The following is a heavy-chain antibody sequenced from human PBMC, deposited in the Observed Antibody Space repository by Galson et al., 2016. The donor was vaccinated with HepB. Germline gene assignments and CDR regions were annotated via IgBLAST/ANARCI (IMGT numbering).Heavy chain of an antibody. CDR2: IWYDGSNK. D-gene: IGHD3-10*01. CDR3: ARDEDDPSYTIDF. J-gene: IGHJ4*02. CDR1: GFTFSSYG. Sequence: SLRLSCAASGFTFSSYGMHWVRQAPGKGLEWVAVIWYDGSNKYYADSVNGRFTIARDNSENTLYLQMHSLRAEGTAVYYCARDEDDPSYTIDFWGQGTLVSVSS. V-gene: IGHV3-33*01.